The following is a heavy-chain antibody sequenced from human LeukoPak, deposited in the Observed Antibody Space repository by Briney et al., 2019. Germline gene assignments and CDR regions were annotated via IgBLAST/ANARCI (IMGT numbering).Heavy chain of an antibody. Sequence: ASVKVSCKASGYTFTSYGISWVRQAPEQGLEWMGWIGPYNGNTNYAQNLQGRVTMTTDTSTSTAYMELGSLGSDDTAVYYCARDQDSLVRGVIVYWGQGTLVTVSS. D-gene: IGHD3-10*01. CDR3: ARDQDSLVRGVIVY. CDR2: IGPYNGNT. V-gene: IGHV1-18*01. J-gene: IGHJ4*02. CDR1: GYTFTSYG.